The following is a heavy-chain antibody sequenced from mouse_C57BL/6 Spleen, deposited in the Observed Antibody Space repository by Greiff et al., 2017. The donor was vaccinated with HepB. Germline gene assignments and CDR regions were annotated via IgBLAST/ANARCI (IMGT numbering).Heavy chain of an antibody. CDR3: APDEDYAMDY. CDR1: GYSFTSYY. J-gene: IGHJ4*01. V-gene: IGHV1-66*01. Sequence: VKLQQSGPELVKPGASVKISCKASGYSFTSYYIHWVKQRPGQGLEWIGWIYPGSGNTKYNEKFKGKATLTADTSSSTAYMQLSSLTSEDSAVYYCAPDEDYAMDYWGQGTSVTVSS. CDR2: IYPGSGNT.